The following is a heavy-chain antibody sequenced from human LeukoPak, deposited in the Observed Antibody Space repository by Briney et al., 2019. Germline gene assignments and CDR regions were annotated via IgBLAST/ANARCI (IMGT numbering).Heavy chain of an antibody. CDR1: GGSISNYY. V-gene: IGHV4-59*05. J-gene: IGHJ4*02. Sequence: SETLSLTCTVSGGSISNYYWSWIRQPPGKGLEWIGSVYYSGSTYYNPSLKSRVTISVDTSKNQFSLKLSSVTAADTAVYYCARHPLSKVFDYWGQGTLVTVSS. CDR2: VYYSGST. D-gene: IGHD2/OR15-2a*01. CDR3: ARHPLSKVFDY.